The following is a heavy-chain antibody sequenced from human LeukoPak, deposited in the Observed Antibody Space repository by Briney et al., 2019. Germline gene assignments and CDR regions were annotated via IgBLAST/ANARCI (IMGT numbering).Heavy chain of an antibody. V-gene: IGHV1-2*02. D-gene: IGHD4-17*01. CDR1: RYPFTGYY. CDR2: MNPNSGGT. J-gene: IGHJ4*02. Sequence: ASVKVSCKASRYPFTGYYIHCVRQAPGQGLECMGWMNPNSGGTNYAQKFQGRVTMTSDTSITTAYMDLSRLTSDDTAVYYCAREISDYASAYWGQGTLVTVSS. CDR3: AREISDYASAY.